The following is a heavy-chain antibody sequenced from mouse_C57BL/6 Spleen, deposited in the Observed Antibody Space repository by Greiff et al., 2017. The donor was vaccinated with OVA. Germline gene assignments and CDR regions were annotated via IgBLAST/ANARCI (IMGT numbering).Heavy chain of an antibody. CDR3: AGSTVGAFDY. J-gene: IGHJ2*01. CDR2: IDPSDSET. CDR1: GYTFTSYW. V-gene: IGHV1-52*01. Sequence: VQLQQPGAELVRPGSSVKLSCKASGYTFTSYWMHWVKQRPIQGLEWIGNIDPSDSETHYNQKFKDKATLTVDKSSSTAYMQRSSLTSEDSAVYYCAGSTVGAFDYWGQGTTLTVSS. D-gene: IGHD1-1*01.